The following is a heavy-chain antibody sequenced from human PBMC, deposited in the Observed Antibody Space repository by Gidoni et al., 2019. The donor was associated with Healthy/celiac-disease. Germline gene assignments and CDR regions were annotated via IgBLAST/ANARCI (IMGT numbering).Heavy chain of an antibody. D-gene: IGHD6-19*01. V-gene: IGHV3-23*01. CDR3: AKDIGGSGWYLKIDY. CDR1: GFPFSSYA. J-gene: IGHJ4*02. Sequence: EVQLLESGGGLVQPGESLSTSCAAYGFPFSSYAMSWVRQAQGKGLEWVSAISGSGGSTYYADSVKGLFTISRDNYKNTLYLQMNSLRAEDTAVYYCAKDIGGSGWYLKIDYWGQGTLVTVSS. CDR2: ISGSGGST.